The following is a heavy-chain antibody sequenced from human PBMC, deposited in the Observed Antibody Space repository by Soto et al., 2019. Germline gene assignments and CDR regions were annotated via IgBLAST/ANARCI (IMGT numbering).Heavy chain of an antibody. V-gene: IGHV2-5*02. CDR3: AXXPRDAYNFDY. J-gene: IGHJ4*02. Sequence: QITLKESGPTLVKPTQTLTLTCTFSGFSLSTSGVGVGWIRQPPGKALEWLALIYWDDDKRYTPSLKSRLTITKDTSKNQVVLTMTNMDPVDTATYYCAXXPRDAYNFDYWGQGTLVTVSS. CDR2: IYWDDDK. CDR1: GFSLSTSGVG. D-gene: IGHD2-2*01.